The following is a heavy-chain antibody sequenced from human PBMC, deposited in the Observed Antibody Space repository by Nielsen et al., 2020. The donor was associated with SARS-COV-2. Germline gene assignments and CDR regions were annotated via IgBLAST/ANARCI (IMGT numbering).Heavy chain of an antibody. D-gene: IGHD2-2*01. CDR2: IKSKIDGGTT. CDR3: ATARYCSRTSCSAGTDMFDP. Sequence: GESLKISCVASGFTFSKAWMSWVRQAPGKGLEWVGRIKSKIDGGTTDYAAPVKDRFTLSRDDSKNTVYLDMSSLRTEDTAVYYCATARYCSRTSCSAGTDMFDPWGQGTQVIVSS. J-gene: IGHJ5*02. CDR1: GFTFSKAW. V-gene: IGHV3-15*01.